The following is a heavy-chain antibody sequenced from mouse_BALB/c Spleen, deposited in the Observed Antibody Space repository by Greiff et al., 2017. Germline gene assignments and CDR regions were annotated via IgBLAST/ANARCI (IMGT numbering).Heavy chain of an antibody. CDR1: GFTFSSFG. V-gene: IGHV5-17*02. Sequence: EVMLVESGGGLVQPGGSRKLSCAASGFTFSSFGMHWVRQAPEKGLEWVAYISSGSSTIYYADTVKGRFTISRDNPKNTLFLQMTSLRSEDTAMYYCARDYYGRTYAMDYWGQGTSVTVSS. CDR2: ISSGSSTI. J-gene: IGHJ4*01. D-gene: IGHD1-1*01. CDR3: ARDYYGRTYAMDY.